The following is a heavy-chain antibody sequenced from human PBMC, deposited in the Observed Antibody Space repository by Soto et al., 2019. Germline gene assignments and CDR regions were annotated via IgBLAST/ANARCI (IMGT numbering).Heavy chain of an antibody. V-gene: IGHV4-59*01. D-gene: IGHD4-17*01. Sequence: SETLSLTCTVSGGSISSYYWSWIRQPPGKGLEWIGYIYYSGSTNYNPSLKSRVTISVDTSKNQFSLKLSSVTAADTAVYYCARVLCGDYDLCYYYYYMDVWGKGTTVTVSS. J-gene: IGHJ6*03. CDR3: ARVLCGDYDLCYYYYYMDV. CDR1: GGSISSYY. CDR2: IYYSGST.